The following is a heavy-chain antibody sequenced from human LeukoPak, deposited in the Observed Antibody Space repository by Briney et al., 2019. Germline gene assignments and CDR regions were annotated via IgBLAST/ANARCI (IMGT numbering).Heavy chain of an antibody. CDR3: ARAGGLLWFGELYGY. Sequence: GGSLRLSCAASGFTFSDYYMSWIRQAPGKGLEWVSYISSSSSYTNYADSVKGRFTISRDNAKNSLYLQMNSLRAEDTAVYYCARAGGLLWFGELYGYWGQGTLVTVSS. CDR1: GFTFSDYY. V-gene: IGHV3-11*05. J-gene: IGHJ4*02. CDR2: ISSSSSYT. D-gene: IGHD3-10*01.